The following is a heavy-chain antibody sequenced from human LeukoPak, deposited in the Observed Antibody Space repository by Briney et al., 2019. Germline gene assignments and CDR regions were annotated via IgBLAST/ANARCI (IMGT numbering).Heavy chain of an antibody. V-gene: IGHV4-59*01. CDR3: ARELSPDYYDSSGPGGEV. J-gene: IGHJ4*02. Sequence: PSETLSLTCTVSGGSISSYYWSWIRQPPGKGLEWIGYIYYSGSTNYNPSLKSRVTISVDTSKNQFSLKLSSVTAADTAVYYCARELSPDYYDSSGPGGEVWGQGTLVTVSS. D-gene: IGHD3-22*01. CDR2: IYYSGST. CDR1: GGSISSYY.